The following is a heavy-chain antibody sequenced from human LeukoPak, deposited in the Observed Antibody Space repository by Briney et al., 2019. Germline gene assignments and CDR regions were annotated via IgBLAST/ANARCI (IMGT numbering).Heavy chain of an antibody. V-gene: IGHV2-70*04. CDR2: IDWDDDK. Sequence: SGPALVKPTQTLTLTCTFSGFSLSTSGMRVSWIRQPPGKALEWLARIDWDDDKFYSTSLKTRLTISTDNSKNRVVLTMTNMDPVDTATYYCARIRVGWAFDYWGQGTLVTVSS. J-gene: IGHJ4*02. CDR3: ARIRVGWAFDY. D-gene: IGHD6-19*01. CDR1: GFSLSTSGMR.